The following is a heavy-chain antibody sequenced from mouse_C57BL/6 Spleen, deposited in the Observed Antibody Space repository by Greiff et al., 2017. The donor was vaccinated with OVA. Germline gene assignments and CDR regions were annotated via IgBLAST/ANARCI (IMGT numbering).Heavy chain of an antibody. Sequence: QVQLQQSGAELVKPGASVTLSCKASGYTFTEYTIHWVKQRSGQGLEWIGWFYPGSGSIKYNEKFKDKATLTADKSSSTVYMELSRLTSEDSAVYFCARHEKDIGDGYYVYFDVWGTGTTVTVTS. CDR2: FYPGSGSI. V-gene: IGHV1-62-2*01. CDR3: ARHEKDIGDGYYVYFDV. J-gene: IGHJ1*03. D-gene: IGHD2-3*01. CDR1: GYTFTEYT.